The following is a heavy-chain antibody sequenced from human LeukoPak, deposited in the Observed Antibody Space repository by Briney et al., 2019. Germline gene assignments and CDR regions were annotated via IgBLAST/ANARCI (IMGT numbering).Heavy chain of an antibody. CDR1: GYTFTGYH. V-gene: IGHV1-2*02. D-gene: IGHD3-10*01. CDR2: IKPYSGDT. J-gene: IGHJ4*02. CDR3: ARDLEGYYYGSGNYPQ. Sequence: GASVTVSCKASGYTFTGYHLHWVRQAPGQGLEWMGRIKPYSGDTNYAQKFQGRVSMTRDTSISTAYMELSSLTSDDTAVYYCARDLEGYYYGSGNYPQWGQGTLVTVSS.